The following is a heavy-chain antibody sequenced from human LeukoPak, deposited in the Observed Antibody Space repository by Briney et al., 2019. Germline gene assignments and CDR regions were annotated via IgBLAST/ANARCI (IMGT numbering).Heavy chain of an antibody. Sequence: GGSLRLSCAASEFSVGSNYMTWVRQAPGKGLECVSLIYSGGSTYYADSVKGRFTISRDNSKNTLYLQMNSMRAEDTAVYYCARERVGATFYFDYWGQGTLVTVSS. CDR2: IYSGGST. J-gene: IGHJ4*02. D-gene: IGHD1-26*01. CDR1: EFSVGSNY. CDR3: ARERVGATFYFDY. V-gene: IGHV3-53*01.